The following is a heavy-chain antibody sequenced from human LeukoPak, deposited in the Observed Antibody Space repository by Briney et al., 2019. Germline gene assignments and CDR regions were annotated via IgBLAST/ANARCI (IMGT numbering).Heavy chain of an antibody. CDR3: ATEGHGYNYY. CDR1: GFTFSSYA. D-gene: IGHD5-24*01. CDR2: ISYDGSNK. Sequence: GGSLRLSCAASGFTFSSYAMHWVRQAPGKGLEWVAVISYDGSNKYYADSVKGRFTISRDNSKNTLYLQMNSLRAEDTAVYYCATEGHGYNYYWGQGTLATVSS. V-gene: IGHV3-30-3*01. J-gene: IGHJ4*02.